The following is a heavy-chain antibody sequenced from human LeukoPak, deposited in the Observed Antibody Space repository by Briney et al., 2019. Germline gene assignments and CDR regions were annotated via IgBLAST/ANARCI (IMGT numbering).Heavy chain of an antibody. J-gene: IGHJ5*02. D-gene: IGHD6-13*01. V-gene: IGHV3-20*04. CDR3: VGDLQRHYLGVAVAGRRRWFDP. CDR2: INSDGSST. CDR1: GFTFDDYG. Sequence: GGSLRLSCAASGFTFDDYGMSWVRQAPGKGLEWVSGINSDGSSTNYADSVKGRFTISRDNAKNTLYLQMNSLRAEDTAIYYCVGDLQRHYLGVAVAGRRRWFDPWGQGTLVTVSS.